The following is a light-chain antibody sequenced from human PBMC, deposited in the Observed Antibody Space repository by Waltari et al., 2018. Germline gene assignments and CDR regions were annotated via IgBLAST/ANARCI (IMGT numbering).Light chain of an antibody. V-gene: IGLV3-21*04. CDR1: NIGSKG. CDR2: DDS. J-gene: IGLJ3*02. Sequence: SYVLTQPPSVSVAPGKTARINWGGNNIGSKGVHWYQQKPGQAPVLVIYDDSDRPSGIPERFSGSNSGNTATLTISRVEAGDEADYYCQVWDSSSDHRWVFGGGTKLTVL. CDR3: QVWDSSSDHRWV.